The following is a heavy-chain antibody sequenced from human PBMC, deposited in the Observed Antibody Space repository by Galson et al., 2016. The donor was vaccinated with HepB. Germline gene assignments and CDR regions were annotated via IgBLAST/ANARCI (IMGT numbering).Heavy chain of an antibody. CDR3: TRVFDY. CDR1: GFTFSDHD. Sequence: SLRLSCAASGFTFSDHDMDWVRQAPGQGLEWLGRSRNTPRGYPIEYAASLKGKFTISRDDSRSSPYLQMDSLRTEDTAVYYCTRVFDYWGQGALVTVSS. CDR2: SRNTPRGYPI. V-gene: IGHV3-72*01. J-gene: IGHJ4*02.